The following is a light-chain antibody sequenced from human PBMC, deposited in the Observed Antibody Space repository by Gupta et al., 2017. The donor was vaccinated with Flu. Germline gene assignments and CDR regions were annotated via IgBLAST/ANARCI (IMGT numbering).Light chain of an antibody. J-gene: IGLJ3*02. CDR1: SSNTGGNA. CDR2: YND. CDR3: SAWDDSLNGPV. V-gene: IGLV1-36*01. Sequence: SSSNTGGNAVNWYQQRSGKAPKLLIYYNDLLPSGVSGRFSGSKSGTSAALAISGRQPEDEADYYCSAWDDSLNGPVFGGGTKLTVL.